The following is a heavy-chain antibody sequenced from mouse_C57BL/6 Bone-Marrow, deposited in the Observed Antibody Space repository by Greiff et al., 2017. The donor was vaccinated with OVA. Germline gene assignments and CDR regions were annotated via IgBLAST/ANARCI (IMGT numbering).Heavy chain of an antibody. CDR1: GYTFTSYW. V-gene: IGHV1-64*01. D-gene: IGHD2-12*01. CDR2: IHPNSGST. CDR3: ARRYSNDEDYAMDY. J-gene: IGHJ4*01. Sequence: QVQLQQPGAELVKPGASVKLSCKASGYTFTSYWMHWVKQRPGQGLEWIGMIHPNSGSTNYNEKFKSKATLTVDKSSSTAYMQLSSLTSEDSAVYYCARRYSNDEDYAMDYWGQGTSVTVSS.